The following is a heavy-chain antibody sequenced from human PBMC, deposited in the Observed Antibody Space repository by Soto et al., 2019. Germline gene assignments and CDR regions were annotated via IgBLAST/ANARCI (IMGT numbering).Heavy chain of an antibody. J-gene: IGHJ4*02. CDR2: ISYDGSNK. D-gene: IGHD3-10*01. CDR1: GFTFSSYG. V-gene: IGHV3-30*03. Sequence: GGSLRLSCAASGFTFSSYGMHWVRQAPGKELERVTVISYDGSNKYYADTVKGQFTSSRDNSKNTLYLQMNSLRAEDTAVYYCARDRVPVYLIICYLHDYWGQGTLVTVSS. CDR3: ARDRVPVYLIICYLHDY.